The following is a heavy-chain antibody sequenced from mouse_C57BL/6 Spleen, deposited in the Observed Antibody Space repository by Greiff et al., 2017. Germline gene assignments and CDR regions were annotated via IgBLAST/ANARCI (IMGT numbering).Heavy chain of an antibody. CDR1: GYAFSSYW. Sequence: QVQLKESGAELVKPGASVKISCKASGYAFSSYWMNWVKQRPGKGLEWIGQIYPGDGDTNYNGKFKGKATLTADKSSSTAYMQLSSLTSEDSAVYFCARPSDYYGSSYGYFDVWGTGTTVTVSS. J-gene: IGHJ1*03. CDR3: ARPSDYYGSSYGYFDV. D-gene: IGHD1-1*01. V-gene: IGHV1-80*01. CDR2: IYPGDGDT.